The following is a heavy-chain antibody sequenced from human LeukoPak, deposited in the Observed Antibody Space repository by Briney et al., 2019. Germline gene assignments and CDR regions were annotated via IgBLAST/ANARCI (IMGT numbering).Heavy chain of an antibody. J-gene: IGHJ4*02. CDR3: ARERWTTSGYYFDY. D-gene: IGHD5-24*01. Sequence: GGSLRLSCAASGVSFRGHWMSWVRQAPGKGLEWVANIKPDGSERRYVDSVKGRFTISRDDAKNSVYLEMNSLRVEDMAVYYCARERWTTSGYYFDYWGQGTLVILSS. CDR2: IKPDGSER. CDR1: GVSFRGHW. V-gene: IGHV3-7*01.